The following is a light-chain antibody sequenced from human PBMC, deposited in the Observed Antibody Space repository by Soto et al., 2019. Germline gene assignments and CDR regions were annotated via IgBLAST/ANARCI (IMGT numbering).Light chain of an antibody. CDR1: QSISIY. CDR2: GAS. J-gene: IGKJ5*01. CDR3: QQTYTTPEIT. Sequence: IQLTQYPSSLSPPLGDRVTITCRASQSISIYLNWYQLKPGKAPNLLMYGASYLKSGVPTRFSGSGSGTDFTLTISSLQPEDFAIYYCQQTYTTPEITFGQGTLLEI. V-gene: IGKV1-39*01.